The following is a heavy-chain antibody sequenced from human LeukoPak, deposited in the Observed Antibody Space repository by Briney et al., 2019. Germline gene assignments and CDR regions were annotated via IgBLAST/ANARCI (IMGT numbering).Heavy chain of an antibody. CDR2: ISYDGSNK. J-gene: IGHJ5*02. V-gene: IGHV3-30*03. D-gene: IGHD6-13*01. CDR1: GFTFSSYW. Sequence: GSLRLSCAASGFTFSSYWMHWVRQAPGKGLEWVAVISYDGSNKYYADSVKGRFTISRDNSKNTLYLQMNSLRAEDTAVYYCARGAIRTWYNWNDVRGQGTLVTVSS. CDR3: ARGAIRTWYNWNDV.